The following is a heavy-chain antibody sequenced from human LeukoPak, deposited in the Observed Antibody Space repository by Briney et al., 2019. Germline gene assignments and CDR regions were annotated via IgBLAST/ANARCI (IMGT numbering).Heavy chain of an antibody. V-gene: IGHV3-48*03. CDR2: ISSSGSIM. CDR1: GFSFSSYE. J-gene: IGHJ4*02. D-gene: IGHD6-6*01. Sequence: GGSLRLSCAASGFSFSSYEMNWVRQAPGKGLEWVSYISSSGSIMYSADSVKGRFTISRDNAKNSLYLQMNSLRAEDTTIYYCSGQYSSSSVVDYWGQGTLVTVSS. CDR3: SGQYSSSSVVDY.